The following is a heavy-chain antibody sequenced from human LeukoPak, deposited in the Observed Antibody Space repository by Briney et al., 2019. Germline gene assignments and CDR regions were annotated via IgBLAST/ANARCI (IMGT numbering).Heavy chain of an antibody. D-gene: IGHD2-21*02. V-gene: IGHV4-59*12. Sequence: SETLSLTCTVSGGSISSYYWSWIRQPPGKGLEWIGYIHYTGSADYNPSLKSRVTISLDTSKNQFSLKLSSVTAADTAVFYCARGGAYCGGHCYLDFDSWGQGTLVTVSS. J-gene: IGHJ4*02. CDR1: GGSISSYY. CDR3: ARGGAYCGGHCYLDFDS. CDR2: IHYTGSA.